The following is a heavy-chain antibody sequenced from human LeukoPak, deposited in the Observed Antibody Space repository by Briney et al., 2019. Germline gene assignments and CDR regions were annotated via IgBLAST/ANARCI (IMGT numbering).Heavy chain of an antibody. D-gene: IGHD4-17*01. CDR3: ARGQLSDYGVSWFDP. CDR2: MNPNSGNT. V-gene: IGHV1-8*03. CDR1: GYTFTSYD. J-gene: IGHJ5*02. Sequence: ASVKVSCKASGYTFTSYDIHWVRQATGQGLEWMGWMNPNSGNTGYAQKFQGRVTITRNTSISTAYMELSSLRSEDTAVYYCARGQLSDYGVSWFDPWGQGTLVTVSS.